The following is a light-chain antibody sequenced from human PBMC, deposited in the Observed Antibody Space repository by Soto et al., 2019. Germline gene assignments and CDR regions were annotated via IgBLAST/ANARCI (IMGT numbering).Light chain of an antibody. V-gene: IGLV2-14*03. CDR2: AVS. CDR3: SSFTSSNTYI. J-gene: IGLJ1*01. Sequence: QSVLTQPASVSGSPGQSITISCTGTSSNICGYNYVSWYQQHPGKAPQLMIYAVSNRPSGVSDRFSGSKSANTASLTISGLQAEDEADYYCSSFTSSNTYIFGTGTKVTVL. CDR1: SSNICGYNY.